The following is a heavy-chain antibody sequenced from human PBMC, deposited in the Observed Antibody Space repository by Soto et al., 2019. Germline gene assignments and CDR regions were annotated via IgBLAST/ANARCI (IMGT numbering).Heavy chain of an antibody. CDR1: GFTFSNYA. V-gene: IGHV3-30-3*01. CDR2: ISYDGSTK. D-gene: IGHD3-22*01. Sequence: QVQLVESGGGVVQPGRSLRLSCAASGFTFSNYAMHWVRQAPGKGLEWVAVISYDGSTKNYADSVKGRFTIARDNSKNTLYLQMNSPRAEDTAVYNCAREPAYYYDSSGYSVPFGYWGQGTLVTVSS. CDR3: AREPAYYYDSSGYSVPFGY. J-gene: IGHJ4*02.